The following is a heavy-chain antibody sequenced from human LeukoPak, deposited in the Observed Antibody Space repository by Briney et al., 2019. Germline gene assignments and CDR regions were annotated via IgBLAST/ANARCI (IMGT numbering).Heavy chain of an antibody. D-gene: IGHD4-17*01. Sequence: GGSLRLSCAASGFTFRDSWMTWVRQAPGKGLEWVANIKNDGSEGNYVDSVKGRFAISKDNVKDSLYLHMNSLRADETDVYYCSRERANDYGQHVGGIDIWGQGTMVTVSS. J-gene: IGHJ3*02. V-gene: IGHV3-7*03. CDR1: GFTFRDSW. CDR3: SRERANDYGQHVGGIDI. CDR2: IKNDGSEG.